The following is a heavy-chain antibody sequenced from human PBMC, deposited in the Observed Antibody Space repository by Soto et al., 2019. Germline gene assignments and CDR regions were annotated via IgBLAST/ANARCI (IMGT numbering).Heavy chain of an antibody. CDR2: SNTGNGNT. V-gene: IGHV1-3*04. CDR3: NRFDP. J-gene: IGHJ5*02. Sequence: ASVKVSCKASGYTFTSYDINWVRQAPGQRLEWMGWSNTGNGNTNYSQKFQGRVTSTRDTSASCITVREMEDIALVVTGIYGNRFDPWGQGTLVTVSS. D-gene: IGHD2-8*02. CDR1: GYTFTSYD.